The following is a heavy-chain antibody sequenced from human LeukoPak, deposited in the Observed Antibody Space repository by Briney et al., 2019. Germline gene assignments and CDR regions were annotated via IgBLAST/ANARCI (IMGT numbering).Heavy chain of an antibody. Sequence: GVSLRLSCAASGFTFSSYTMNWVRQAPGKGLEWVSSISGSSRHKYYADSVKGRFTTSRDNAKNSLYLQMNSLRAEDTAVYYCARTANFAAGYYIDYWGQGTLVTVSS. CDR1: GFTFSSYT. D-gene: IGHD6-13*01. CDR2: ISGSSRHK. J-gene: IGHJ4*02. CDR3: ARTANFAAGYYIDY. V-gene: IGHV3-21*01.